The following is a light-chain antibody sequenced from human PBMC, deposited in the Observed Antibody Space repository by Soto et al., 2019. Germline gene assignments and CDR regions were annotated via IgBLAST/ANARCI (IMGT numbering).Light chain of an antibody. Sequence: DIVMTQSPLSLPVTPGEPASISCRSSQSLLHSNGYNYLDWYLQKPGQSPQLLIYLGSNRVSGVPNRFSGSGSGTDFTLKIRRVEAEDVGVYYCMQALQTVFGQGTKLEIK. CDR3: MQALQTV. CDR2: LGS. CDR1: QSLLHSNGYNY. V-gene: IGKV2-28*01. J-gene: IGKJ2*01.